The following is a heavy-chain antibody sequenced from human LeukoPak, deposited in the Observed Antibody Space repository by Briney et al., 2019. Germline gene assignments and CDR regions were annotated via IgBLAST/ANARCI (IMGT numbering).Heavy chain of an antibody. Sequence: ASVKVSCKASGYTFTSYYMHWVRQAPGQGLEWMGIINPNSGGTNYAQKFQGRVTMTRDTSISTAYMELSRLRSDDTAVYYCARDYYDSSGYYRYYYYYYMDVWGKGTTVTVSS. CDR1: GYTFTSYY. D-gene: IGHD3-22*01. V-gene: IGHV1-2*02. CDR3: ARDYYDSSGYYRYYYYYYMDV. J-gene: IGHJ6*03. CDR2: INPNSGGT.